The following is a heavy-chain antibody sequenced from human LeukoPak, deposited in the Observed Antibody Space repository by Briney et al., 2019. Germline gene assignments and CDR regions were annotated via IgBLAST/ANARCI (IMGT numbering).Heavy chain of an antibody. CDR3: ARHYGP. D-gene: IGHD3-10*01. V-gene: IGHV4-39*01. J-gene: IGHJ5*02. Sequence: SETLSLTCTVSGGSITSYYWSWIRQPPGKGLEWIGSIYDSGSTYYNPSLKSRVTISVDTSKNQFSLKLNSVTAADTAVYYCARHYGPWGQGTLVTVSS. CDR1: GGSITSYY. CDR2: IYDSGST.